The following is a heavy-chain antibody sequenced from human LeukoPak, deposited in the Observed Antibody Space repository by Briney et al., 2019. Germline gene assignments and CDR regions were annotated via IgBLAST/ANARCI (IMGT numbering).Heavy chain of an antibody. CDR1: GFTFDDYA. CDR3: ARRAGDYSHPYDY. V-gene: IGHV3-9*01. Sequence: GGSLRLSCAASGFTFDDYAMHWVRQAPGKGLEWVSGISWNSGSIGYADSVKGRFTISRDNAKNSLYLQMNSLRAEDTAVYYCARRAGDYSHPYDYWGQGILVTISS. CDR2: ISWNSGSI. D-gene: IGHD3-22*01. J-gene: IGHJ4*02.